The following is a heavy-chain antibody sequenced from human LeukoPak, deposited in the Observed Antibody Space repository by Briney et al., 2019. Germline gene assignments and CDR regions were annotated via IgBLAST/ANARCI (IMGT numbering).Heavy chain of an antibody. CDR1: GYTFTSYY. Sequence: GASVKVSCKAPGYTFTSYYMHWVRQAPGQGPEWMGIINPSGGARSYAPKFQGRVTVTRDTSTSTVYMERSSLRSEDTGVYYCARPALYSDAFDIWGQGTMVTVSS. CDR2: INPSGGAR. V-gene: IGHV1-46*01. D-gene: IGHD1-26*01. J-gene: IGHJ3*02. CDR3: ARPALYSDAFDI.